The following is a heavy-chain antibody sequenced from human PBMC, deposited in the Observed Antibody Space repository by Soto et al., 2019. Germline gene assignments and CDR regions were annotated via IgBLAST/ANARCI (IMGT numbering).Heavy chain of an antibody. CDR3: SRVIGALGHWFDP. CDR2: ISAYNGNT. CDR1: GYTFTSYG. Sequence: QVQLEQSGAEVKKPGASVKVSCKASGYTFTSYGISWVRQAPGQGLEWMGRISAYNGNTNYAQKLQGRVAMTTDTSTSTAYMELRSLRPDDSAVYYCSRVIGALGHWFDPLGQGTLVTVSS. V-gene: IGHV1-18*01. J-gene: IGHJ5*02. D-gene: IGHD2-21*01.